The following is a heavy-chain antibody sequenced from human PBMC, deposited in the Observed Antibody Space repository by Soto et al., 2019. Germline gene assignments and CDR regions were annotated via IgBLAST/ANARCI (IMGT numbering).Heavy chain of an antibody. D-gene: IGHD6-19*01. CDR2: ISGSGVTT. J-gene: IGHJ6*02. V-gene: IGHV3-23*01. CDR3: AKTKQWLVNDYDFGMDV. Sequence: EVQLLESGGGLVQPGGSLRLSCAASGFTFSSYAMNWVRQAPGKGLEWVSGISGSGVTTYYADSVKGRFTISRDNSKNTLFLQMNSLRADDTAVYYCAKTKQWLVNDYDFGMDVWGQGTTVTVSS. CDR1: GFTFSSYA.